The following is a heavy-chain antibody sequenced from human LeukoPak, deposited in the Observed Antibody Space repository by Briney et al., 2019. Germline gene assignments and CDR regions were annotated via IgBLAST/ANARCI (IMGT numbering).Heavy chain of an antibody. J-gene: IGHJ4*02. CDR1: GFTFSDYS. CDR3: ATGSGSYYGVVHY. CDR2: ISSSSVYT. D-gene: IGHD1-26*01. Sequence: GGSLRLSCAASGFTFSDYSMSWIRQAPGKGLEWISYISSSSVYTHYADSVKGRFTISRDNSKNSLSLQMNSLRAEDTAIYYCATGSGSYYGVVHYWGQGTLVTVCS. V-gene: IGHV3-11*06.